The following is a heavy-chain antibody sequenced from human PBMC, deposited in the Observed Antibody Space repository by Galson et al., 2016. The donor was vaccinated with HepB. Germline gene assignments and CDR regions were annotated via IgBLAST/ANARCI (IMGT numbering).Heavy chain of an antibody. CDR1: GFTFSAYW. CDR2: ISSDGSDI. J-gene: IGHJ4*02. D-gene: IGHD2-21*02. CDR3: ARDETVQGPSTMDY. Sequence: SLRLSCAASGFTFSAYWMHWVRQAPGKGLVWVSRISSDGSDIKYADSVKGRLTISRDSAKNTLYLQMNSLRVEDTAVYYCARDETVQGPSTMDYWVQGTLFTVSS. V-gene: IGHV3-74*01.